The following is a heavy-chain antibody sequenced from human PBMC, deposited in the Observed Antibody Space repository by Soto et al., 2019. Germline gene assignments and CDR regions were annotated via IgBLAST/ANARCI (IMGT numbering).Heavy chain of an antibody. CDR2: ISYDGSNK. D-gene: IGHD1-26*01. CDR1: GFTFSSYG. J-gene: IGHJ4*02. CDR3: AKETSGSRKSEYYFDY. Sequence: GSLRLSCAASGFTFSSYGMHWVRQAPGKGLEWVAVISYDGSNKYYADSVKGRFTISRDNSKNTLYLQMNSLRAEDTAVYYCAKETSGSRKSEYYFDYWGQGTLVTVSS. V-gene: IGHV3-30*18.